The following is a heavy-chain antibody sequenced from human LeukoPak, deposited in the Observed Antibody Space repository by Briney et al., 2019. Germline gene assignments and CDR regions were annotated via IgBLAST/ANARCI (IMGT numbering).Heavy chain of an antibody. J-gene: IGHJ4*02. V-gene: IGHV3-23*01. CDR3: AKAPVVITRTYYFDY. CDR2: ISDGGGST. D-gene: IGHD3-22*01. Sequence: GGPLRLSCAASGFTFSSYAMSWVRQAPGKGLEWVSAISDGGGSTYYADSVKGRFTISRDNSKNTLYLQMNSLRAEDTAVYYCAKAPVVITRTYYFDYWGQGTLVTVSS. CDR1: GFTFSSYA.